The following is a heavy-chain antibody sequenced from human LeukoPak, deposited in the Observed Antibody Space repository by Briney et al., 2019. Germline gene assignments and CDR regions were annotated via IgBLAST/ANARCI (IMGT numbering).Heavy chain of an antibody. CDR2: ISYDGSNK. CDR1: GFTFSDHY. D-gene: IGHD6-19*01. V-gene: IGHV3-30*18. J-gene: IGHJ4*02. CDR3: AKSGSSGLDY. Sequence: PGGSLRLSCAASGFTFSDHYMDWVRQAPGKGLEWVAVISYDGSNKYYADSVKGRFTISRDNSKNTLYLQMNSLRAEDTAVYYCAKSGSSGLDYWGQGTLVTVSS.